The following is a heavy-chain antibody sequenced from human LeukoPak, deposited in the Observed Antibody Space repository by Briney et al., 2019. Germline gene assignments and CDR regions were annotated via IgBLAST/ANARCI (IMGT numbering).Heavy chain of an antibody. J-gene: IGHJ4*02. CDR3: VRTFHYERGGPYRHFDC. CDR1: GFTFSSCE. Sequence: GGSLRLSCAASGFTFSSCELSWVRQAPAKGLEWVSYISSSGSIIYYADSVKGRFTISRDNANNALYLQMNSLRAEDTAVYYCVRTFHYERGGPYRHFDCWGQGTLVTVSA. V-gene: IGHV3-48*03. CDR2: ISSSGSII. D-gene: IGHD3-22*01.